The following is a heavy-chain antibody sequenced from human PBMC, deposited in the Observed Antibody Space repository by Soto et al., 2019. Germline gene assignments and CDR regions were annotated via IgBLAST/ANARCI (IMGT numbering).Heavy chain of an antibody. Sequence: QVQLVQSGAEVRKPGSSVKVSCKVSGGSFISYAISWVRQAPGQGLEWVGGIVPMFGRGNHAQRFQGRVTINAEESTSTVHMELSSLSSEAPAVDYCPRDRSTVETVMVSQYFYGMDVWGLGTMVTV. V-gene: IGHV1-69*12. J-gene: IGHJ6*02. CDR3: PRDRSTVETVMVSQYFYGMDV. CDR2: IVPMFGRG. D-gene: IGHD5-18*01. CDR1: GGSFISYA.